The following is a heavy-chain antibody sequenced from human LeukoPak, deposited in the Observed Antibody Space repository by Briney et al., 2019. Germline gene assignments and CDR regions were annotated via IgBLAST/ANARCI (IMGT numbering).Heavy chain of an antibody. J-gene: IGHJ4*02. D-gene: IGHD6-6*01. V-gene: IGHV3-30*04. Sequence: GGSLRLSCAASGFTFSSYAMYWVRQAPGKGLEWVAVISYDGSNKYYADSVKGRFTISRDNSKNTLYLQMNSLRAEDTAVYYCARDRSWKQLARFFDYWGQGTLVTVSS. CDR3: ARDRSWKQLARFFDY. CDR1: GFTFSSYA. CDR2: ISYDGSNK.